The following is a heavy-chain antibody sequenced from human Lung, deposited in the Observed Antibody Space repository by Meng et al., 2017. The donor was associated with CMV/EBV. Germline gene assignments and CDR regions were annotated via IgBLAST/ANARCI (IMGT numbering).Heavy chain of an antibody. V-gene: IGHV4-39*02. D-gene: IGHD3-3*01. Sequence: SETLSLTCTVSGGSISSSSYYWGWIRQPPGKGLEWIGSIYYSGSTYYNPSLKSRVTISVDTSKNQFSLKLSSVTAADTAVYYCARDATIFGVVDPYYYGMHVWGQGTTVXVSS. CDR3: ARDATIFGVVDPYYYGMHV. CDR1: GGSISSSSYY. J-gene: IGHJ6*02. CDR2: IYYSGST.